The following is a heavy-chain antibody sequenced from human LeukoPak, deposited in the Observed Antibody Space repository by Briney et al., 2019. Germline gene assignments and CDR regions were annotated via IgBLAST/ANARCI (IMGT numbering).Heavy chain of an antibody. CDR1: GFTFGDHA. V-gene: IGHV3-49*04. D-gene: IGHD1-1*01. Sequence: GGSLRLSCTGSGFTFGDHAMSWVRQAPGKGLEWVGFIRSKAYRGTTEYAASVKGRFTISRDDSASIAYLQMNSRRTEDTAVYYCARGPIQLWIHNAMDVWGQGTTVTVSS. CDR2: IRSKAYRGTT. CDR3: ARGPIQLWIHNAMDV. J-gene: IGHJ6*02.